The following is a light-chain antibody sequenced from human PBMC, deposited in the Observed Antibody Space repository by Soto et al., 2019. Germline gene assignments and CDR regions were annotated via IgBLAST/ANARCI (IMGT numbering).Light chain of an antibody. CDR1: TSNLGAGYD. J-gene: IGLJ3*02. CDR3: QAYDYSLTASV. CDR2: GNR. Sequence: QSVLTQPPPVSGAPGQRVTLSCTGNTSNLGAGYDVHWYQQLPGAAPKLVIFGNRNRPSGVPERFSGSKSGTSASLAITGLQAEDEADYYCQAYDYSLTASVFGGGTKVTVL. V-gene: IGLV1-40*01.